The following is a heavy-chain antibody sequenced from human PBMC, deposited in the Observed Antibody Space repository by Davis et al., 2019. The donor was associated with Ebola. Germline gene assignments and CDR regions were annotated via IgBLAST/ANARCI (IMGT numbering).Heavy chain of an antibody. V-gene: IGHV3-74*01. J-gene: IGHJ4*02. CDR3: ARDSDDYCFDY. CDR1: GFTFSSHW. D-gene: IGHD2-21*02. Sequence: GSLRLSCAASGFTFSSHWMHWVRQAPGKGLVWVSRINSDGSSTSYADSVKGRFTISRDNAKNTLYVQMNSLRPEDTAVYYCARDSDDYCFDYWGQGTLVTVSA. CDR2: INSDGSST.